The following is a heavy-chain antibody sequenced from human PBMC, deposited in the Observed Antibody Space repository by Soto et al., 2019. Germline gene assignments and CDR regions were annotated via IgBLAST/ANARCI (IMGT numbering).Heavy chain of an antibody. CDR3: ANWPEGNPPFLDS. V-gene: IGHV3-23*01. CDR2: ISGSGGAT. D-gene: IGHD1-1*01. CDR1: GLTFTNYA. Sequence: EVQLLESGGGLVQPGGSLRLSCAASGLTFTNYAMSWVRQAPGKGLEWVSTISGSGGATYYADSLKGRFTISRDNAQNTLSLEMNSVTVEDTAVYYCANWPEGNPPFLDSWGQGTLVTVSS. J-gene: IGHJ4*02.